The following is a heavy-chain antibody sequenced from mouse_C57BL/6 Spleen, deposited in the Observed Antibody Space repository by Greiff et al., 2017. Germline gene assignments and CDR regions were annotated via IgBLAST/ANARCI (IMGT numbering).Heavy chain of an antibody. V-gene: IGHV3-6*01. J-gene: IGHJ2*01. CDR1: GYSITSGYY. D-gene: IGHD1-1*01. CDR2: ISYDGSN. CDR3: ARGITTVPDY. Sequence: EVHLVESGPGLVKPSQSLSLTCSVTGYSITSGYYWNWIRQFPGNKLEWMGYISYDGSNNYNPSLKNRISITRDTSKNQFFLKLNSVTTEDTATYYCARGITTVPDYWGQGTTLTVSS.